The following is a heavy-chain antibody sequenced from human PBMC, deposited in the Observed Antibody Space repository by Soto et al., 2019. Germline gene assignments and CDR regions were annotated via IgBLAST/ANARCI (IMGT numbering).Heavy chain of an antibody. Sequence: ASVKVSCKASGYTFTSYYMHWVRQVPGQGLEWMGIINPSGGSTSYAQKFQGRVTMTRDTSTSTVYMELSSLRSEDTAVYYCARDKDDYVWGSYRPIDSWGQGPLSTVSS. J-gene: IGHJ4*02. V-gene: IGHV1-46*01. CDR2: INPSGGST. CDR3: ARDKDDYVWGSYRPIDS. CDR1: GYTFTSYY. D-gene: IGHD3-16*02.